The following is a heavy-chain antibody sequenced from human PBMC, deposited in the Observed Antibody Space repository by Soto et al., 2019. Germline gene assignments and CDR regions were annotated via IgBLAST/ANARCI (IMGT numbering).Heavy chain of an antibody. CDR1: GFIFSYYS. Sequence: WSLRPGCPASGFIFSYYSMNVFRQFPGNGVEWIAYIDGGSSAIQYTDSVKGRFTISRDNARNSLYLQMTSLRDEDTAVYYRTREGSWGRGTQVTVYS. J-gene: IGHJ4*02. D-gene: IGHD2-15*01. CDR3: TREGS. V-gene: IGHV3-48*02. CDR2: IDGGSSAI.